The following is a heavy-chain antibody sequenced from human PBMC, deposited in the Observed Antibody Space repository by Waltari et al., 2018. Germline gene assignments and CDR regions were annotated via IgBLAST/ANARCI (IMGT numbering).Heavy chain of an antibody. Sequence: QVQLQESGPGLVKPSQTLSLTCTVSGGSISSGDYYWRWIRQPPGKGLEWIGYIYYSGSTYCNPSRKSRVTKSVDTSKNKFSLKLSCVTAADTAVYYCARGVVLGYDRRGPNVDYWGQGTLVTVSS. D-gene: IGHD3-22*01. V-gene: IGHV4-30-4*08. J-gene: IGHJ4*02. CDR3: ARGVVLGYDRRGPNVDY. CDR1: GGSISSGDYY. CDR2: IYYSGST.